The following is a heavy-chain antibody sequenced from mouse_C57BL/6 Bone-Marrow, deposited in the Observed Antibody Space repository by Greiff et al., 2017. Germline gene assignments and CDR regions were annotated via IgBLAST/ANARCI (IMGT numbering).Heavy chain of an antibody. D-gene: IGHD3-2*02. J-gene: IGHJ1*03. CDR3: ARQLRLRYFDV. V-gene: IGHV2-2*01. CDR1: GFSLTSYG. Sequence: QVHVKQSGPGLVQPSPSLSITCTVSGFSLTSYGVHWVRQSPGKGLEWLGVIWSGGSTDYNAAFISRLSISKDNSKSQVFFKMNSLQADDTAIYYCARQLRLRYFDVWGTGTTVTVSS. CDR2: IWSGGST.